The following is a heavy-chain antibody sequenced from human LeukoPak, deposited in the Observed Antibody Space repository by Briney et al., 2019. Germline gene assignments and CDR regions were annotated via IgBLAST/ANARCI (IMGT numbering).Heavy chain of an antibody. CDR2: IKGSSDNT. CDR1: GFTFNTFA. V-gene: IGHV3-23*01. Sequence: PGGSLRLSCAASGFTFNTFAMSWVRQAPGKGLEWVSSIKGSSDNTYYADSVKGRFTISRDNSKNTLYLQMNSLRAEDTAVYYCAGYSSSFVYYFDYWGQGTLVTVSS. CDR3: AGYSSSFVYYFDY. J-gene: IGHJ4*02. D-gene: IGHD6-13*01.